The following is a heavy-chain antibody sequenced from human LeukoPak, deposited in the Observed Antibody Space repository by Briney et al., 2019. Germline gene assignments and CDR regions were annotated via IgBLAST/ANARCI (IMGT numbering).Heavy chain of an antibody. Sequence: GGSLRLSCAASGFTFSSYEMNWVRQAPGKGLEWVSYISSSSSTIYYADSVKGRFTISRDNAKNSLYLQMNSLSAEDTAVYYCAVILVVPTDYCGQGTLVTVSS. CDR3: AVILVVPTDY. D-gene: IGHD3-22*01. V-gene: IGHV3-48*03. CDR1: GFTFSSYE. CDR2: ISSSSSTI. J-gene: IGHJ4*02.